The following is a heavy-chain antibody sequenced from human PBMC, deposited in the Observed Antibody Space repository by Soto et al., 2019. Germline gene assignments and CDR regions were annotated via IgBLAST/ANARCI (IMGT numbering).Heavy chain of an antibody. CDR1: GYTFTGYY. Sequence: ASVKVSCKASGYTFTGYYMHWVRQAPGQGLEWMGWINPNSGGTNYAQKFQGRVTMTRDTSISTAYMELSRLRSDDTAVYYCAREGVLYLTTYYYGMDVWGQGTTVTVSS. CDR3: AREGVLYLTTYYYGMDV. D-gene: IGHD4-4*01. CDR2: INPNSGGT. V-gene: IGHV1-2*02. J-gene: IGHJ6*02.